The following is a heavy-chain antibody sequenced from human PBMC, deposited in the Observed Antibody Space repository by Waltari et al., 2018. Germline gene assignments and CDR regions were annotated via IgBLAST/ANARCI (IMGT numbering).Heavy chain of an antibody. Sequence: QVQLQESGPGLVKPSETLSLTCTVSGGSISSYYWSWIRQPPGKGLEWIGYIYYSGSTNYNPSLKSRVTISVDTSKNQLSLKLSSVTAADTAVYYCARDSKLPMLAYWGQGTLVTVSS. D-gene: IGHD2-15*01. CDR3: ARDSKLPMLAY. J-gene: IGHJ4*02. V-gene: IGHV4-59*01. CDR1: GGSISSYY. CDR2: IYYSGST.